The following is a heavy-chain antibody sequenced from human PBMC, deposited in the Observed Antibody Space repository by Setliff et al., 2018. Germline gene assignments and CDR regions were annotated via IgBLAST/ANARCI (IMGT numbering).Heavy chain of an antibody. V-gene: IGHV1-46*01. J-gene: IGHJ4*02. CDR1: GYSFTSHY. Sequence: GASVKVSCKTSGYSFTSHYMHWVRQAPGQGLEWMGIINPGGLSSSSTQKFEGRVTMTRDTSTSTVYTELNSPTSDDTAVYYCARAGLAAAGRKGVFDHWGQRTLVTVSS. D-gene: IGHD6-25*01. CDR3: ARAGLAAAGRKGVFDH. CDR2: INPGGLSS.